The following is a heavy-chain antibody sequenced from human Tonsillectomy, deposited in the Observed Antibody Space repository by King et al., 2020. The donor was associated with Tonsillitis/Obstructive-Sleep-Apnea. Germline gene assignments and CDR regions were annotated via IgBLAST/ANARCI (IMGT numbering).Heavy chain of an antibody. CDR3: ARGDRVAAAGPDY. CDR2: ISTYNRNT. J-gene: IGHJ4*02. Sequence: QLVQSGVEVQKPGASVKVSCKASGYTFTSYGICWVRQAPGQGLEWMGWISTYNRNTNYAQKFQGRVTMTTDTSTSTAYMELRSLRFDDTAVYYCARGDRVAAAGPDYWGQGTLVTVSS. CDR1: GYTFTSYG. V-gene: IGHV1-18*01. D-gene: IGHD6-13*01.